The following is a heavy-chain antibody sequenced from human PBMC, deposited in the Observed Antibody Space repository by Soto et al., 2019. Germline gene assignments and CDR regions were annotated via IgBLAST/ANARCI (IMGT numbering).Heavy chain of an antibody. Sequence: ASVKVSCKASGYTFTSYGISWVRQAPGQGLEWMGWISAYNGNTNYAQKLQGRVTITADKSTSTAYMELSSLRSEDTAVYYCAREGSDSSGYYFWGQGTLVTVSS. CDR3: AREGSDSSGYYF. CDR1: GYTFTSYG. D-gene: IGHD3-22*01. V-gene: IGHV1-18*01. CDR2: ISAYNGNT. J-gene: IGHJ4*02.